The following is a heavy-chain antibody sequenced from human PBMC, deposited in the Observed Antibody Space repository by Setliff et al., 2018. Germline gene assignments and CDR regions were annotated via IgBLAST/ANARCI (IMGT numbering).Heavy chain of an antibody. J-gene: IGHJ3*02. Sequence: SVKVSCKASGGTFSSYAISWVRQAPGQGLEWMGGIIPIFGTAKYAQKFQGRVTITADESTSTAYMELSSLRSEDTAVYYCARDGDNYYDSSGYYLNHAFDIWGQGTMVTVSS. V-gene: IGHV1-69*13. CDR1: GGTFSSYA. CDR2: IIPIFGTA. CDR3: ARDGDNYYDSSGYYLNHAFDI. D-gene: IGHD3-22*01.